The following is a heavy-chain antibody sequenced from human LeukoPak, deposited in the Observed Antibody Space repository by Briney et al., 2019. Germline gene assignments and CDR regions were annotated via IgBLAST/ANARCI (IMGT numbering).Heavy chain of an antibody. CDR3: AGTYYYDSSGYPSGMDV. CDR1: GGSISSYY. V-gene: IGHV4-59*08. CDR2: IYYSGST. Sequence: PSETLSLTCTVSGGSISSYYWSWIRQPPGKGLEWIGYIYYSGSTNYNPSLKSRVTISVDTSKNQFSLKLSSVTAADTAVYYCAGTYYYDSSGYPSGMDVWGQGTTVTVSS. D-gene: IGHD3-22*01. J-gene: IGHJ6*02.